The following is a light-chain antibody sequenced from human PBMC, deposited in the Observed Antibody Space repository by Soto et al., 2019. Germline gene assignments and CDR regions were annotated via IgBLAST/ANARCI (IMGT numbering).Light chain of an antibody. CDR3: SSYAGSNNFV. CDR1: SSDVGGYNY. CDR2: EVS. J-gene: IGLJ1*01. V-gene: IGLV2-8*01. Sequence: QSALTQPPSAPGSPGQSVTISCTGTSSDVGGYNYVSWYQQHPGKAPKLTIYEVSKRPSGVPDRFSGSKSGNTASLTVSGLQAEDEADYYCSSYAGSNNFVFGTGTKVTVL.